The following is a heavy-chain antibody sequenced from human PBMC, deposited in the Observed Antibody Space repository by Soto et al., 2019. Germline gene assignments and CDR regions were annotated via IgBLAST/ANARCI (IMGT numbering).Heavy chain of an antibody. CDR2: IRQDGSEK. Sequence: EVQLEESGGDLVQPGGSLRLSCTASGFTLSSFWMSWLRRTPGKGLEWVANIRQDGSEKHYIDSVKGRFTISRDNAKNSLYLQMTNLRAEDTAVYYCARDQGCQRAFDIWGQGTLVTVSS. J-gene: IGHJ3*02. CDR1: GFTLSSFW. CDR3: ARDQGCQRAFDI. V-gene: IGHV3-7*01.